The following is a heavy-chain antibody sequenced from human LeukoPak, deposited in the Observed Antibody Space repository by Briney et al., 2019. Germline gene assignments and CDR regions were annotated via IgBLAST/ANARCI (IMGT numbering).Heavy chain of an antibody. J-gene: IGHJ4*02. Sequence: GGSLRLSCVASGFTFSSYAMSWVRQAPGKGLEWVSAISGSGGSKYYEDSVKGRFTTSRDNSKNTLYLRMNSLRAEDTAVYYCAKAVMYYYDSSGYPTDYWGQGTLVTVSS. D-gene: IGHD3-22*01. CDR2: ISGSGGSK. CDR1: GFTFSSYA. V-gene: IGHV3-23*01. CDR3: AKAVMYYYDSSGYPTDY.